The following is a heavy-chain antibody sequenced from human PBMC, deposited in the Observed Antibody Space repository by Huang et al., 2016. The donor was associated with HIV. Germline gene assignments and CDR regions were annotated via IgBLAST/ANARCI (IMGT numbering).Heavy chain of an antibody. J-gene: IGHJ4*02. CDR3: ATDLGGYSFDY. V-gene: IGHV3-30*02. CDR1: GFSFGHCG. CDR2: IRFDGGNK. Sequence: QEQLVESGGGVVQPGGSLRLSCATSGFSFGHCGMHWVRQAPGKGLDWVAFIRFDGGNKHYADTAKCRFTISRDNSKKMLFLEMNSLRGDDTAFYYCATDLGGYSFDYWGQGALVSVSS. D-gene: IGHD2-21*02.